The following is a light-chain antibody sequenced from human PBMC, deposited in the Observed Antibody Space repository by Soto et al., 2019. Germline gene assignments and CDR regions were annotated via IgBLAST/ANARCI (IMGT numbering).Light chain of an antibody. Sequence: QSVLTQPPSVSAAPGQKVTISSSGSSSNIGNNYVSWYQQLPGTAPKLLIYDNNKRPSGIPDRLSGSKSGTSATLGITGLQPVDEADYYCGTWDSSLSAVVFGGGTKLTVL. CDR1: SSNIGNNY. CDR3: GTWDSSLSAVV. J-gene: IGLJ2*01. V-gene: IGLV1-51*01. CDR2: DNN.